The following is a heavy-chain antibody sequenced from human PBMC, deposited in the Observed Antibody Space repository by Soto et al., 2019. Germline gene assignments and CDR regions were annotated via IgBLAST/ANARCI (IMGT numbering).Heavy chain of an antibody. D-gene: IGHD7-27*01. CDR2: IYKSATT. V-gene: IGHV4-30-4*01. Sequence: SETLSLTCSVSGDSISTVDYFWAWIRQPPGQALEYIGYIYKSATTYYNPSFESRVAISLDTSKSQFSLNVTSVTAADTAVYFCARGRCCLTGRRFPNWFDSWGQGTLVTVSS. CDR3: ARGRCCLTGRRFPNWFDS. CDR1: GDSISTVDYF. J-gene: IGHJ5*01.